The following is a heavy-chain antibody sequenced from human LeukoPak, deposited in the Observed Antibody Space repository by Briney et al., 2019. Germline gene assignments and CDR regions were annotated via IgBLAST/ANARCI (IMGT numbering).Heavy chain of an antibody. CDR2: VYYSGST. CDR3: ARHPDYYDSSGHFYVEAFHI. CDR1: GGSISGSSYY. Sequence: SETLSLTCTVSGGSISGSSYYWGWIRQPPGKGLEWIGSVYYSGSTYYNPSLKSRVTISVDTSKNQYSLTLSSVTAADTAVFYCARHPDYYDSSGHFYVEAFHIWGQGTMVTVSS. V-gene: IGHV4-39*01. D-gene: IGHD3-22*01. J-gene: IGHJ3*02.